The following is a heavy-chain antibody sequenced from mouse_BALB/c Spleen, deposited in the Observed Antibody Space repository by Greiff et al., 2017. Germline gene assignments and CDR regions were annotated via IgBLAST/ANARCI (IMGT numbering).Heavy chain of an antibody. D-gene: IGHD2-2*01. CDR2: IDTSDSYT. J-gene: IGHJ4*01. Sequence: QVQLQQPGAELVMPGASVKMSCKASGYTFTDYWMHWVKQRPGQGLEWIGAIDTSDSYTSYNQKFKGKATLTVDESSSTAYMQLSSLTSEDSAVYYCARVFGSYYAMDYWGQGTSVTVSS. CDR1: GYTFTDYW. V-gene: IGHV1-69*01. CDR3: ARVFGSYYAMDY.